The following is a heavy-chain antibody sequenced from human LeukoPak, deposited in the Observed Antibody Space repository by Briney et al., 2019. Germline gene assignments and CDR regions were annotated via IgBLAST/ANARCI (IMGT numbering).Heavy chain of an antibody. J-gene: IGHJ4*02. CDR2: IYYTGST. V-gene: IGHV4-59*12. CDR1: GGSISSYY. Sequence: SETLSLTCTVSGGSISSYYWSWIRQPPGKGLEWIGYIYYTGSTSYSPSLRSRVTISVDTSENQFSLKLSSVTAADTAVYYCARVSRELCFDYWGQGTLVTVSS. CDR3: ARVSRELCFDY. D-gene: IGHD1-26*01.